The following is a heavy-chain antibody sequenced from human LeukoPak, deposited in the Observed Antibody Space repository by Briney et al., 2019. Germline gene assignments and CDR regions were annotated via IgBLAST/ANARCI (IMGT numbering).Heavy chain of an antibody. Sequence: PGGSLRLSCAASGFTFSSYGMHWVRQAPGKGLEWVAVISYDGSNKYYADSVKGRFTISRDNSKNTLYLQMNSLRAEDTAVYYCAKDPNYSGYDLEAYRGQGTLVTVSS. J-gene: IGHJ4*02. CDR2: ISYDGSNK. D-gene: IGHD5-12*01. CDR1: GFTFSSYG. CDR3: AKDPNYSGYDLEAY. V-gene: IGHV3-30*18.